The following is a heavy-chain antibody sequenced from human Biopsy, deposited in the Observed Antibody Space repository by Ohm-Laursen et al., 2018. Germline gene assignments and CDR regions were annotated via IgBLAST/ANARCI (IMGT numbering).Heavy chain of an antibody. J-gene: IGHJ4*02. D-gene: IGHD2-15*01. CDR2: INQSGRT. CDR3: GNEVHGRDY. V-gene: IGHV4-34*01. CDR1: GESFNGYY. Sequence: GTLSLTCAGYGESFNGYYWSWIRQPPGKGLEWIGQINQSGRTNYNPSLKSRVNISADKSNNQFSLKLTSVTSADTAVYFCGNEVHGRDYWGLGALVTVSS.